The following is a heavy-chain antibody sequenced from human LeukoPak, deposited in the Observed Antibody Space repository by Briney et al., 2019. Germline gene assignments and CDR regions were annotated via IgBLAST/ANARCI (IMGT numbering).Heavy chain of an antibody. Sequence: ASVKVSCKASGYTFTSYGISWVRQAPGQGLEWMGWISAYNGNTNYAQKLQGRVTMTTDTSTSTAYMELRSLRSDDTAVYYCARDLSLPAAMFWFDPWGQGTLVTVSS. V-gene: IGHV1-18*01. D-gene: IGHD2-2*01. CDR1: GYTFTSYG. J-gene: IGHJ5*02. CDR3: ARDLSLPAAMFWFDP. CDR2: ISAYNGNT.